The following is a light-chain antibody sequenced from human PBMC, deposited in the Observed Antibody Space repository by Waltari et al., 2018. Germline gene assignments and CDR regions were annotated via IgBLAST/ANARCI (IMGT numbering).Light chain of an antibody. CDR3: QSYDSSLSAL. Sequence: QSVLTQPPSVSGAPGQRVTISCTGSSSNIGAGYDVHWYQQLPGTAPKLLIYGNSNRPSGVPDRLSGSKSGTSASLAITGLQAEDEADYYGQSYDSSLSALFGGGTKLTVL. J-gene: IGLJ2*01. CDR1: SSNIGAGYD. V-gene: IGLV1-40*01. CDR2: GNS.